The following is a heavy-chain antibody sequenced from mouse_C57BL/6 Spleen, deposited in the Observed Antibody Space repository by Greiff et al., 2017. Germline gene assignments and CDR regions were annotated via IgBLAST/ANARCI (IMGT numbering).Heavy chain of an antibody. CDR1: GYTFTSYW. J-gene: IGHJ3*01. CDR2: IYPGSGST. V-gene: IGHV1-55*01. D-gene: IGHD2-4*01. CDR3: ARVGVYYDYDVAY. Sequence: QVQLQQSGAELVKPGASVKMSCKASGYTFTSYWITWVKQRPGQGLEWIGDIYPGSGSTNYNEKFKSKATLTVDTSSSTAYMQLSSLTSEDSAVYYCARVGVYYDYDVAYWGQGTLVTVSA.